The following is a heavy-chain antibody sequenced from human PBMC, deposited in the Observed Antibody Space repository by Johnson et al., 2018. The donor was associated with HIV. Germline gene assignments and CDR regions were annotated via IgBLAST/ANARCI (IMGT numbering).Heavy chain of an antibody. Sequence: QVQLVESGGGVVQPGGSLRLSCAASGFSFSYYDMHWVRQAPGKGPEWLAFIRYDGSNKYYADSVKGRFTISRDNSKNTLYLQMNSLRPEDTALYYCATRKDILTGYDAFDIWGQGTMVTVSS. CDR1: GFSFSYYD. D-gene: IGHD3-9*01. V-gene: IGHV3-30*02. CDR3: ATRKDILTGYDAFDI. J-gene: IGHJ3*02. CDR2: IRYDGSNK.